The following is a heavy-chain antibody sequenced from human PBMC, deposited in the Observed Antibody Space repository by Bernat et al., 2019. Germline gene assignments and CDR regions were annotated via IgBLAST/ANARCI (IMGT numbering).Heavy chain of an antibody. Sequence: EVQLVESGGGLVKPGGSLRLSCAASGFTFSSYWMHWVRQAPGKGLVWVSRINSDGSSTSYADSVKGRFTISRDNAKNTLYLQMNSLRAEDTAVYYCARAPGYCSGGSCYPSGNYYYYYYMDVWGKGTTVTVSS. V-gene: IGHV3-74*02. D-gene: IGHD2-15*01. CDR1: GFTFSSYW. CDR3: ARAPGYCSGGSCYPSGNYYYYYYMDV. CDR2: INSDGSST. J-gene: IGHJ6*03.